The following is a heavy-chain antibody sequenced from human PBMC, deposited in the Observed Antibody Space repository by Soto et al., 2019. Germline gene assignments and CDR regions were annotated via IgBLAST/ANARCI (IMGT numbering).Heavy chain of an antibody. CDR2: ISDNGGSST. D-gene: IGHD5-18*01. CDR3: VKGLRYSYTSGLDV. J-gene: IGHJ6*02. Sequence: LRLSCSASGFPFSSYAMSWVRQAPGKGLQYVSAISDNGGSSTYYADSVKGRFTISRDNSRNTLYLQMSSLRADDTAIYYCVKGLRYSYTSGLDVWGQGTTVTVSS. V-gene: IGHV3-64D*06. CDR1: GFPFSSYA.